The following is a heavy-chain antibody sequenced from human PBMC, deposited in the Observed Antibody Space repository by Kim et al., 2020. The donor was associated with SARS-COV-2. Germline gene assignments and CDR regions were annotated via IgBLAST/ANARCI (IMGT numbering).Heavy chain of an antibody. Sequence: GGSLRLSCAASGFTFDDYAMHWVRQAPGKGLEWVSLISGDGGSTYYADSVKGRFTISRDNSKNSLYLQMNSLRTEDTALYYCAKASEGDYDILTGYGVYFQHWGQGTLVTVSS. D-gene: IGHD3-9*01. CDR1: GFTFDDYA. J-gene: IGHJ1*01. CDR3: AKASEGDYDILTGYGVYFQH. CDR2: ISGDGGST. V-gene: IGHV3-43*02.